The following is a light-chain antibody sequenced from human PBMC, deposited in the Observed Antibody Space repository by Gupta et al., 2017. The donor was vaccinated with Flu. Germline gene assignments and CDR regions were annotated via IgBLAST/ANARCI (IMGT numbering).Light chain of an antibody. CDR2: DTY. V-gene: IGLV1-40*01. J-gene: IGLJ2*01. CDR1: SSDFGSGFD. Sequence: QSVLTQPPSVSGAPGQRVTLSCTGSSSDFGSGFDVHWYQHPPGSAPKLLIYDTYNRPSGVPDRFSGFKSGTSASLAITGLQAEDEADYYCQTYDSSLSGSVFGGGTKLTVL. CDR3: QTYDSSLSGSV.